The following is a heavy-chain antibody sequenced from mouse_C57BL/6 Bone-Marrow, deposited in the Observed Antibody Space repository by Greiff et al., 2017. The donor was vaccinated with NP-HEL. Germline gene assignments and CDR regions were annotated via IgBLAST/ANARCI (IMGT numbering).Heavy chain of an antibody. CDR2: IDPETGGT. J-gene: IGHJ3*01. Sequence: ESGAELVRPGASVTLSCKASGYTFTDYEMHWVKQTPVHGLEWIGAIDPETGGTAYNQKFKGKAILTADKSSSTAYMELRSLTSEDSAVYYCTITTHTYWGQGTLVTVSA. V-gene: IGHV1-15*01. CDR3: TITTHTY. CDR1: GYTFTDYE. D-gene: IGHD1-1*01.